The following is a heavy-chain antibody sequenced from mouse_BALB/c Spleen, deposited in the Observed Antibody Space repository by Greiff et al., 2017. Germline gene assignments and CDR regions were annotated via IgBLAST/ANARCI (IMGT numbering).Heavy chain of an antibody. CDR2: IYAGTGGT. J-gene: IGHJ4*01. CDR3: ARHPYYYGSSYYYAMDY. V-gene: IGHV1-85*01. CDR1: GFTFSSSY. D-gene: IGHD1-1*01. Sequence: QVQLQQSGAELVKPGASVKLSCKTSGFTFSSSYISWLKQKPGQSLEWIAWIYAGTGGTSYNQKFTGKAQLTVDTSSSTAYMQFISLTTEDSAIYYCARHPYYYGSSYYYAMDYWGQGTSVTVSS.